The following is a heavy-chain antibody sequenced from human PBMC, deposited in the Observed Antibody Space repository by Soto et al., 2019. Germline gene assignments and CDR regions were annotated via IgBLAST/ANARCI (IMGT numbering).Heavy chain of an antibody. CDR2: IWYDGDKK. Sequence: GGSLRLSCAASGFTFSSYGMHWVRQPPGKGLEWVAIIWYDGDKKYYADSVKGRFTISRDNSKNSLYLQMNSLRAEDAAVYDCARDKITGILDYWGQGTLVTVS. CDR1: GFTFSSYG. J-gene: IGHJ4*02. CDR3: ARDKITGILDY. V-gene: IGHV3-33*08. D-gene: IGHD1-20*01.